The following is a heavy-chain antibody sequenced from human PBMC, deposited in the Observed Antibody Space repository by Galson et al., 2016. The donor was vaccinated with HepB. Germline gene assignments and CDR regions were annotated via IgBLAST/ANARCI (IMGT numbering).Heavy chain of an antibody. J-gene: IGHJ4*02. CDR3: ARVRIAVAENSYFFDS. CDR1: GVSLSSYY. V-gene: IGHV4-59*01. CDR2: IYYSGGST. D-gene: IGHD6-19*01. Sequence: SETLSLTCTVSGVSLSSYYWSWIRQPPGKGLEWIGYIYYSGGSTNYNPSLKSRVTISVDTVKNQFSLKLSSVTAADTAVYFCARVRIAVAENSYFFDSWGQGTLVAVSS.